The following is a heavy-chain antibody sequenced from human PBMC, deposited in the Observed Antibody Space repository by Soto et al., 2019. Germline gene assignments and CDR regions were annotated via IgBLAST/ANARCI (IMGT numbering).Heavy chain of an antibody. CDR3: AKGRVGATAYFDY. Sequence: QVQLVESGGGVVQPGRSLRLSCAASGFTFSSYGMHWVRQAPGKGLEWVAVISYDGSNKNYADSVKGRFTISRDNSKNTQYLQMNSLRAEDTAVYYCAKGRVGATAYFDYWGQGTLVTVSS. CDR2: ISYDGSNK. D-gene: IGHD1-26*01. CDR1: GFTFSSYG. V-gene: IGHV3-30*18. J-gene: IGHJ4*02.